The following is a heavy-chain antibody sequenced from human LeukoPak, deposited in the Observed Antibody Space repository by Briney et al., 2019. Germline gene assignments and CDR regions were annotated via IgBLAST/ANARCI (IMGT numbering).Heavy chain of an antibody. CDR1: GGSISSGDYY. Sequence: SETLSLTCTVSGGSISSGDYYWSWIRQPPGKGLEWIGYIYYSGSTYYNPSLKSRVTIPVDTSKNQFSLKLSSVTAADTAVYYCARSLDLLSFGIWGQGTMVTVSS. CDR2: IYYSGST. J-gene: IGHJ3*02. V-gene: IGHV4-30-4*01. CDR3: ARSLDLLSFGI.